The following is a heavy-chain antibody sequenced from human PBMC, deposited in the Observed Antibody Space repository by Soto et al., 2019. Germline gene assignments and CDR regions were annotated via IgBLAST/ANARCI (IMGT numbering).Heavy chain of an antibody. CDR3: ARDCNYGSGDY. V-gene: IGHV1-3*05. CDR2: INAGNGNT. CDR1: GYTFISYA. Sequence: QVQLVQSGAEEKKPGASVKVSCKASGYTFISYAMYWVRQAPGQRLEWMGWINAGNGNTKYSQKFQGRVTITRDTSASKAYMELSSLRAEDTAVYYCARDCNYGSGDYWGQGTLVTVSS. D-gene: IGHD3-10*01. J-gene: IGHJ4*02.